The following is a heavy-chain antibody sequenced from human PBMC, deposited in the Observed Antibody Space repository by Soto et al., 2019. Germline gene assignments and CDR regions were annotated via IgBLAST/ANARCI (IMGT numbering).Heavy chain of an antibody. Sequence: PSETLSLTCAVYGGSFSGYHWSWIRQPPGKGLEWIGEINHSGSTNYNPSLKSRVTISVDTSKNQFSLKLSSVTAADTAVYYCARFPGIAARPNYYYYGMDVWGQGTTVTVSS. CDR3: ARFPGIAARPNYYYYGMDV. CDR2: INHSGST. CDR1: GGSFSGYH. J-gene: IGHJ6*02. V-gene: IGHV4-34*01. D-gene: IGHD6-6*01.